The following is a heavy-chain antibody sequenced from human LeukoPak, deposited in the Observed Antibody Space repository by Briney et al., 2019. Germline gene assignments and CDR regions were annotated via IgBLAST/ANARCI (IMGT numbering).Heavy chain of an antibody. CDR3: ASFQLVPGIDY. Sequence: GASVKVSCKASGYTFTSYYMHWVRQAPGQGLEWMGIINPSGGSTSYAQKFQGRVTMTEDTSTDTAYMELSSLRSEDTAVYYCASFQLVPGIDYWGQGTLVTVSS. V-gene: IGHV1-46*01. CDR2: INPSGGST. CDR1: GYTFTSYY. J-gene: IGHJ4*02. D-gene: IGHD6-6*01.